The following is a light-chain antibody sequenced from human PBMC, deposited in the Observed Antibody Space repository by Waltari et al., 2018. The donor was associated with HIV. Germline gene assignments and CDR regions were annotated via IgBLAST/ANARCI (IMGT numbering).Light chain of an antibody. Sequence: QSALTQPASVSGSPGQSITISCTGTSSDVGCYRYVFWYQHHPGKAPKLMIFDVSNRPAGVSARFSGSNAGTTASLTISGLQVEDEADYYCSSYTSTTTLEVFGGGTKLTVL. CDR1: SSDVGCYRY. J-gene: IGLJ2*01. CDR3: SSYTSTTTLEV. CDR2: DVS. V-gene: IGLV2-14*03.